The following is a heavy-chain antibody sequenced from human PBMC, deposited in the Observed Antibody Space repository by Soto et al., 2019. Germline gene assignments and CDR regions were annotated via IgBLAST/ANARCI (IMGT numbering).Heavy chain of an antibody. CDR3: VKDRMAYNSVWDPFDI. Sequence: EVQLVESGGGLVQAGGSLRLFCAASGFTFYSYAMSWVRQAPGKGLEWVSTIGSVGGDTYYADSVKGRFTISRDDSKNTLLLQMNSLRAEDTAVYYCVKDRMAYNSVWDPFDIWGQGTMVTVSS. J-gene: IGHJ3*02. CDR2: IGSVGGDT. D-gene: IGHD1-20*01. CDR1: GFTFYSYA. V-gene: IGHV3-23*04.